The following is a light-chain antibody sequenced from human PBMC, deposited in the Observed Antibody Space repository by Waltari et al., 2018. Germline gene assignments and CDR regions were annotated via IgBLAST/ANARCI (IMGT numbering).Light chain of an antibody. CDR3: QSYESSLSHSV. CDR2: ANN. CDR1: NSNIGAGYD. Sequence: QSVLTPPPSVSGAPGQRVTIPCTGSNSNIGAGYDVHRSQQLPTKAPKLLIFANNNRPSGVPDRFSGSRSGPSASLAITGLQAEDEADYYCQSYESSLSHSVFGTGTKVSVL. V-gene: IGLV1-40*01. J-gene: IGLJ1*01.